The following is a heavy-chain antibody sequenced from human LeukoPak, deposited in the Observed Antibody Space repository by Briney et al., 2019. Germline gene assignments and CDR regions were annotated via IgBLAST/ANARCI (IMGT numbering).Heavy chain of an antibody. J-gene: IGHJ4*02. CDR1: GGTFSSYA. V-gene: IGHV1-69*04. CDR3: ARARRWELLTHFDY. D-gene: IGHD1-26*01. Sequence: GASVKVSCKASGGTFSSYAIGWVRQAPGQGLEWMGRIIPILGIANYAQKFQGRVTITADKSTSTAYMGLSSLRSEDTAVYYCARARRWELLTHFDYWGQGTLVTVSS. CDR2: IIPILGIA.